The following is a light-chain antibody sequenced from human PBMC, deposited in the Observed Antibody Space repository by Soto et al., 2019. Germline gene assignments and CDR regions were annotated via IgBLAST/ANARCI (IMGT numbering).Light chain of an antibody. CDR1: SSNIGDNY. CDR2: END. V-gene: IGLV1-51*02. CDR3: GTWDSSLSAGPFV. J-gene: IGLJ1*01. Sequence: QSVLAQPPSVSXAPGQKVTISCSGSSSNIGDNYVSWYQQLPGTAPKLLIYENDKRPSGIPDRFSGSKSGTSATLGITGLQTGDEADYYCGTWDSSLSAGPFVFGTGTKVTVL.